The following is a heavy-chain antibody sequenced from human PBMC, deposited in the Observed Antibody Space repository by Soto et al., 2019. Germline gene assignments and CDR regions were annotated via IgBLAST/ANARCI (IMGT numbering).Heavy chain of an antibody. D-gene: IGHD3-22*01. CDR2: ISSSSSYI. CDR1: GFTFSSYT. V-gene: IGHV3-21*01. J-gene: IGHJ4*02. CDR3: AIRASYYDSSGYFDY. Sequence: GGSLRLSCAASGFTFSSYTMNWVRQAPGKGLEWVSSISSSSSYIYYADSVKGRFTISRDNAKNTLYLQMNSLRAEDTAVYYCAIRASYYDSSGYFDYWGQGTLVTFSS.